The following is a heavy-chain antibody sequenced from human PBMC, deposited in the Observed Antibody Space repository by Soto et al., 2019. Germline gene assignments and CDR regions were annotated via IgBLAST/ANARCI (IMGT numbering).Heavy chain of an antibody. V-gene: IGHV4-30-4*01. CDR3: ARWGSITIFGVVSENYGMDV. CDR1: GGSISSGDYY. D-gene: IGHD3-3*01. CDR2: IYYSGST. J-gene: IGHJ6*02. Sequence: SETLSLTCTVSGGSISSGDYYWSWIRQPPGKGLEWIGYIYYSGSTYYNPSLKSRVTISVDTSKNQFSLKLSSVTAADTAVYYCARWGSITIFGVVSENYGMDVWGQGTTVTVSS.